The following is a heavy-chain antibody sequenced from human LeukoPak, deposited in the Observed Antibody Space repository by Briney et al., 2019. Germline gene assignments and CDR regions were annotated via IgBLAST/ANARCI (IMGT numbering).Heavy chain of an antibody. CDR3: ARVYGSGSPWMNFDP. CDR2: INPNSGGT. D-gene: IGHD3-10*01. V-gene: IGHV1-2*02. Sequence: ASVKVSCKASGYTLTGYFMQWVRQAPGQGLEWMGWINPNSGGTNYAQNFQGRVTMTRDTSISTAYTELRGLISDDTAVYYCARVYGSGSPWMNFDPWGQGTLVTVSS. CDR1: GYTLTGYF. J-gene: IGHJ5*02.